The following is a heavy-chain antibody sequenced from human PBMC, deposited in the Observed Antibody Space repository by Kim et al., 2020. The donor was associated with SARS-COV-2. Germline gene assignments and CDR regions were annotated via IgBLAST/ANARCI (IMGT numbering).Heavy chain of an antibody. CDR1: GGSFSGYY. CDR3: ARVYRGVAGTPGDY. J-gene: IGHJ4*02. Sequence: SETLSLTCAVYGGSFSGYYWSWIRQPPGKGLEWIGEINHSGSTNYNPSLKSRVTISVDTSKNQFSLKLSSVTAADTAVYYCARVYRGVAGTPGDYWGQGTLVTVSS. CDR2: INHSGST. D-gene: IGHD6-19*01. V-gene: IGHV4-34*01.